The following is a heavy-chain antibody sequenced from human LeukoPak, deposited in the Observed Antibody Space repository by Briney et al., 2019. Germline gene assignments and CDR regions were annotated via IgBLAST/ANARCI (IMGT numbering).Heavy chain of an antibody. CDR2: IYYSGST. V-gene: IGHV4-59*01. D-gene: IGHD4-17*01. CDR3: ARDFAVTTAYYYGVDV. Sequence: PSETLSLTRTVSGGSISSYYWSWIRQPPGKGLEWIGYIYYSGSTDYNPSLRSRVTISVDTPKNQFSLKLSSVTAADTAVYYCARDFAVTTAYYYGVDVWGQGTTVTVSS. CDR1: GGSISSYY. J-gene: IGHJ6*02.